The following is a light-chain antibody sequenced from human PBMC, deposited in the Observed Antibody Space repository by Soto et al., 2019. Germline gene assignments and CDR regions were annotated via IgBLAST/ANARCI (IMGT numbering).Light chain of an antibody. CDR2: AAS. CDR3: QQNFNTPWT. CDR1: QTIKNY. V-gene: IGKV1-39*01. J-gene: IGKJ1*01. Sequence: DIQMTQSPSSLSASVGDRFTITCRASQTIKNYLNWYRQRPGKAPEFLIYAASSLQSGVPSRFSGSGSGTDFTLTISSLQPEDFAAYYCQQNFNTPWTFGQGTKVDIK.